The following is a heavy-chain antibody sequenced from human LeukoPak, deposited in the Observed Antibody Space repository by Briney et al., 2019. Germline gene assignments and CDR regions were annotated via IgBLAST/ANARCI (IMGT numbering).Heavy chain of an antibody. CDR2: VDPEDGET. CDR3: ATLGYSSSFDY. Sequence: ASVKISCKVSGYTFTDYYMHWVQQAPGKGLEWMGLVDPEDGETIYAEKFQGRVTITADTSTDTACMELSSLRSEDTAVYYCATLGYSSSFDYWGQGTLVTVSS. V-gene: IGHV1-69-2*01. D-gene: IGHD6-6*01. CDR1: GYTFTDYY. J-gene: IGHJ4*02.